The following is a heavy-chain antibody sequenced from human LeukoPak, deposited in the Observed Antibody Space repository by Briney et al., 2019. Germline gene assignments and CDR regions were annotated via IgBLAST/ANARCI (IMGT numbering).Heavy chain of an antibody. CDR1: GYTLTELS. Sequence: ASVKVSCKVSGYTLTELSMHWVRQAPGKGLEWMGGFDPEDGGTIYAQKFQGRVTMTEDTSTDTAYMELSSLRSEDTAVYYCATASSVGHDYVWGSYRNTPEFDYWGQGTLVTVSS. CDR2: FDPEDGGT. CDR3: ATASSVGHDYVWGSYRNTPEFDY. J-gene: IGHJ4*02. V-gene: IGHV1-24*01. D-gene: IGHD3-16*02.